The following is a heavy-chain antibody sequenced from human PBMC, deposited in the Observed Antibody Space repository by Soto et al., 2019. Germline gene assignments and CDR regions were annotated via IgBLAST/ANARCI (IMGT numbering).Heavy chain of an antibody. CDR2: ISSNGGST. CDR3: ARDRPARYCTNGVCYTIDY. Sequence: GGSLRLSCAASGFTFSSYAMHWVRQAPGKGLEYVSAISSNGGSTYYANSVKGRFTISRDNSKNTLYLQMGSLRAEDMAVYYCARDRPARYCTNGVCYTIDYWGQGTLVTVSS. CDR1: GFTFSSYA. V-gene: IGHV3-64*01. D-gene: IGHD2-8*01. J-gene: IGHJ4*02.